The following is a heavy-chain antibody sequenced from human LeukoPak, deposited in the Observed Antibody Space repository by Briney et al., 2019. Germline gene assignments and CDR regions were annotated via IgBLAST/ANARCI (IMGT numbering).Heavy chain of an antibody. V-gene: IGHV3-7*03. J-gene: IGHJ4*02. CDR2: IKQDGSEK. Sequence: GGSLRLSCAASGFTFSSYWMSWVRQAPGKGLEWVANIKQDGSEKYYVDSVKGRFTISRDNAKNSLYLQMNSLRAEDTAVYYCATLPSSRGVIKRFDYWGQGTQVTVSS. D-gene: IGHD3-10*01. CDR1: GFTFSSYW. CDR3: ATLPSSRGVIKRFDY.